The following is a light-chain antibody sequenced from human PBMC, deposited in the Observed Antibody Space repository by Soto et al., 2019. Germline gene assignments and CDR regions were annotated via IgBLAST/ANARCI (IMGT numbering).Light chain of an antibody. CDR2: DAS. Sequence: DIQMTPSPSTLSASVGDRVTITCRASQSISSWLAWYQQKPGKAPKLLIYDASSLESGVPSRFSGSGSGTEFTLTISSLQPDDFATYYCQQYNSYSPRTFGQGTKVEIK. CDR3: QQYNSYSPRT. J-gene: IGKJ1*01. CDR1: QSISSW. V-gene: IGKV1-5*01.